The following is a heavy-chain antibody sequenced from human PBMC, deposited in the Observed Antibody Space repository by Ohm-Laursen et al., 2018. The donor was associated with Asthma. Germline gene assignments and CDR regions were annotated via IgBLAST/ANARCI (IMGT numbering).Heavy chain of an antibody. V-gene: IGHV3-13*01. CDR1: GFTFSSYD. CDR2: IGTAGDT. J-gene: IGHJ4*02. D-gene: IGHD4-17*01. Sequence: GSLRLSCAASGFTFSSYDMHWVRQATGKGLEWVSAIGTAGDTYYPGSVKGRFTISRENAKNSLYLQMNSLRAGDTAVYYCARANAGRYTVTPSPPDYWGQGTLVTVSS. CDR3: ARANAGRYTVTPSPPDY.